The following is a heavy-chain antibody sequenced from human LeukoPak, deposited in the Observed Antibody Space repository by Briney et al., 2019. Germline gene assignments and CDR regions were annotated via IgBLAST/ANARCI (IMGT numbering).Heavy chain of an antibody. CDR2: IYSSGTT. Sequence: SETLSLTCTVSGGSMSGYFWAWIRRPAGKGLEWIGRIYSSGTTNYNLSLKSRVTMSLDTSKNQSSLSLTSVTAADTAVYYCAREARGGSTYFDNWGQGTLVTVSS. V-gene: IGHV4-4*07. CDR1: GGSMSGYF. D-gene: IGHD1-26*01. CDR3: AREARGGSTYFDN. J-gene: IGHJ4*02.